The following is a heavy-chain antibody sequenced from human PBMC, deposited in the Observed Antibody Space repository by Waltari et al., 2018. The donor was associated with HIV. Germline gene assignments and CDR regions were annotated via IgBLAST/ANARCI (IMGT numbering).Heavy chain of an antibody. Sequence: QVQLVQSGAEVTKPGASVKVSCKASGYTFTGYYMHCVRQAPGQGIEWMGWINPNSGGTNYAQKFQGRVTMTRDTSISTAYMELSRLRSDDTAVYYCARDTPDAYYYDTSGYWSWGQGTLVTVSS. CDR3: ARDTPDAYYYDTSGYWS. V-gene: IGHV1-2*02. D-gene: IGHD3-22*01. CDR1: GYTFTGYY. J-gene: IGHJ5*02. CDR2: INPNSGGT.